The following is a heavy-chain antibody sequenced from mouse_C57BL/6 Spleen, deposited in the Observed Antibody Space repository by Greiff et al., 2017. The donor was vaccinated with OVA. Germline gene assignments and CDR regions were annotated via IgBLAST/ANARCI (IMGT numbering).Heavy chain of an antibody. CDR3: ARRIYDGYPYYFDY. D-gene: IGHD2-3*01. CDR1: GYTFTDYE. J-gene: IGHJ2*01. V-gene: IGHV1-15*01. CDR2: IDPETGGT. Sequence: VQLQQSGAELVRPGASVTLSCKASGYTFTDYEMHWVKQTPVHGLEWIGAIDPETGGTAYNQKFKGKATLTADKSSSTAYMQLSSLTSEDSAVYFCARRIYDGYPYYFDYWGQGTTLTVSS.